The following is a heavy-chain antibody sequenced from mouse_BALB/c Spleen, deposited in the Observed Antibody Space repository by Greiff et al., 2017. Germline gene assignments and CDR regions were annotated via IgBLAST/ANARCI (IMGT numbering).Heavy chain of an antibody. Sequence: VKLQESGAELAKPGASVKMSCKASGYTFTSYWMHWVKQRPGQGLEWIGYINPSTGYTEYNQKFKDKATLTADKSSSTAYMQLSSLTSEDSAVYYCARRGLLAYGYDGGFDYWGQGTTLTVSS. V-gene: IGHV1-7*01. D-gene: IGHD2-2*01. CDR3: ARRGLLAYGYDGGFDY. CDR1: GYTFTSYW. CDR2: INPSTGYT. J-gene: IGHJ2*01.